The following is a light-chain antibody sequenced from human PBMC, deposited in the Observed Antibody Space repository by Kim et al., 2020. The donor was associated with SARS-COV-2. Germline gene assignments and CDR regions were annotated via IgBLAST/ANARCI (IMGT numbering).Light chain of an antibody. V-gene: IGKV1-8*01. CDR3: QQYYSYPWT. CDR2: AAS. CDR1: QGISCY. J-gene: IGKJ1*01. Sequence: ASTEDRVTITCRASQGISCYFAWYQQKPGKAPKLLIYAASTLQSGVPSRFSGSGSGTDFTLTISCLQSEDCATYYCQQYYSYPWTFGQGTKVDI.